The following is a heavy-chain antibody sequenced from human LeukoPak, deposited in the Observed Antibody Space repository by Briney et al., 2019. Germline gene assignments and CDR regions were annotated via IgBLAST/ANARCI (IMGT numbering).Heavy chain of an antibody. D-gene: IGHD6-19*01. CDR1: GFTFSSNY. CDR2: IYSGGST. Sequence: GGSLRLSCAASGFTFSSNYMSWVRQAPGKGLEWVSVIYSGGSTYYADSVKGRFTISRDNSKNTLYLQMNSLRAEDTAVYYCATSGIAVANDAFDIWGQGTMVTVSS. CDR3: ATSGIAVANDAFDI. J-gene: IGHJ3*02. V-gene: IGHV3-66*01.